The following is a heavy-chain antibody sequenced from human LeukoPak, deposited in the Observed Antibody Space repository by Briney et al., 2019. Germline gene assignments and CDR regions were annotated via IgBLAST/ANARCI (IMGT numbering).Heavy chain of an antibody. CDR3: ARHGRMGTINPSY. J-gene: IGHJ4*02. V-gene: IGHV4-39*01. Sequence: PSETLSLTCTVSGGSISNSSYYWGWLRQPPGKGLEWIGSMYYSGSTYYNPSLKSQATISVDTSKNQFSLKLSSVTAADTAVYYCARHGRMGTINPSYWGQGTLVTVSS. D-gene: IGHD5-24*01. CDR1: GGSISNSSYY. CDR2: MYYSGST.